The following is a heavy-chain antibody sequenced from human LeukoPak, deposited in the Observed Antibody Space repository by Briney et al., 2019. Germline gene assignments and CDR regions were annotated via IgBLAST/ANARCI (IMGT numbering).Heavy chain of an antibody. CDR3: ARDLFPGGDSSGCYFLQDY. V-gene: IGHV1-18*01. D-gene: IGHD3-22*01. CDR2: ISAYNGNT. J-gene: IGHJ4*02. Sequence: ASVKVSCKASGYTFTSYGISWVRQAPGQGLEWMGWISAYNGNTNYAQKLQGRVTMTTDTSTSTAYMEVRSLRSDDTAVYYCARDLFPGGDSSGCYFLQDYWGQGTLVTVSS. CDR1: GYTFTSYG.